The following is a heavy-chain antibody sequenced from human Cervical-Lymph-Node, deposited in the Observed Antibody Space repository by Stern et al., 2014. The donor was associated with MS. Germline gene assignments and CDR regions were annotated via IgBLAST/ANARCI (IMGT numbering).Heavy chain of an antibody. D-gene: IGHD6-25*01. V-gene: IGHV1-18*01. Sequence: VPLVESGAEVKKPGASGKVSCKASAYSFSNYGINWVRQAPGQGPEWMGRITAYYGNPNYAQKFQGRISVTTDTSTNTAYMELRNLRSDDTAVYYCAREGGYSAYDAYYFDFWGQGTLVTVSS. CDR1: AYSFSNYG. J-gene: IGHJ4*02. CDR3: AREGGYSAYDAYYFDF. CDR2: ITAYYGNP.